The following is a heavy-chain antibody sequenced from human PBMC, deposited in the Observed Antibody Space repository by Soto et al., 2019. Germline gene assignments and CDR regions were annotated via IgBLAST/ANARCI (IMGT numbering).Heavy chain of an antibody. V-gene: IGHV4-34*02. J-gene: IGHJ4*02. Sequence: QVQLQQWGGGLLKPSETLSLTCAVPGDSFSGYFWTWIRQPPGKGLERIAEITEGGTTNYSSSLKSRGSIAVDSSTKQFSPILSSVTAADTAMYYCARGAAAIISPNFDYWSQGSLVTVSS. CDR3: ARGAAAIISPNFDY. CDR1: GDSFSGYF. CDR2: ITEGGTT.